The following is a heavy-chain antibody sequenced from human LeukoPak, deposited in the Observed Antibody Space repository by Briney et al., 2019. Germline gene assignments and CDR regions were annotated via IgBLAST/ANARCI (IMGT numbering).Heavy chain of an antibody. CDR1: GGSISTYY. CDR2: VYYSGRT. V-gene: IGHV4-59*01. D-gene: IGHD6-13*01. J-gene: IGHJ5*02. CDR3: AREYSSSWFDP. Sequence: SETLSLTCTVSGGSISTYYWNWIRQPPGKGLEWIGYVYYSGRTNYNPSLKSRVTISIDTSKSQFSLKLSSVTAADTAVYYCAREYSSSWFDPWGQGTLVTVSS.